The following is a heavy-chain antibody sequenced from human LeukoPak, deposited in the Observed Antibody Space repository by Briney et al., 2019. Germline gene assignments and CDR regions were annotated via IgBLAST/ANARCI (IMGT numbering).Heavy chain of an antibody. CDR3: ARAYAVAGLSWFDP. V-gene: IGHV1-2*04. D-gene: IGHD6-19*01. CDR1: GYTFTGYY. CDR2: INPNSGGT. Sequence: ASVKVSCKASGYTFTGYYMHWVRQAPGQGLEWMGWINPNSGGTNYAQKFQGWVTMTRDTSISTAYMELSRLRSDDTAVYYCARAYAVAGLSWFDPWGQGTLVTVSS. J-gene: IGHJ5*02.